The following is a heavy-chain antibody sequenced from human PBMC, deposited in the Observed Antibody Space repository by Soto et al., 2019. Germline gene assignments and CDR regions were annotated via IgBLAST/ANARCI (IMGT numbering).Heavy chain of an antibody. D-gene: IGHD4-17*01. J-gene: IGHJ6*03. CDR3: ARLGSDDYGDYVWDYYYMDV. Sequence: SETLSLTCTVSGGSISSYYWSWIRQPPGKGLEWIGYIYYSGSTNYNPSLKSRVTISVDTSKNQFSLKLSSVTAADTAVYYCARLGSDDYGDYVWDYYYMDVWGKGTTVTVS. CDR2: IYYSGST. CDR1: GGSISSYY. V-gene: IGHV4-59*08.